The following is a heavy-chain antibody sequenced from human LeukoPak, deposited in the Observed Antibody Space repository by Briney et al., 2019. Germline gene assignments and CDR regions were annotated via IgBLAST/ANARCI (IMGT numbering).Heavy chain of an antibody. D-gene: IGHD6-13*01. J-gene: IGHJ4*02. Sequence: SETLSLTCAVYGGSFSGYYWSWIRQPPGKGLEWIGEINHSGCTNYNPSLKSRVTISVNTSKNQFSLKLSSVAAADTAVYYCAARSSSWSRPIDYWGQGTLVTVSS. CDR1: GGSFSGYY. CDR3: AARSSSWSRPIDY. CDR2: INHSGCT. V-gene: IGHV4-34*01.